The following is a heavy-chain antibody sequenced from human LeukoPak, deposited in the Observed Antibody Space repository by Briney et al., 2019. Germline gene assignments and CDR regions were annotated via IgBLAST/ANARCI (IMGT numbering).Heavy chain of an antibody. V-gene: IGHV4-61*09. CDR2: IYTSGNT. Sequence: PSETLSLTCTVSGGSISSGSYYWSWIRQPAGKGLEWIGHIYTSGNTNYNPSLKGRVTISVDTSNNQFSLRLTSVTAADTALYYCARAEYKNGFSFDSWGQGTLVTVSS. CDR1: GGSISSGSYY. D-gene: IGHD2-8*01. CDR3: ARAEYKNGFSFDS. J-gene: IGHJ4*02.